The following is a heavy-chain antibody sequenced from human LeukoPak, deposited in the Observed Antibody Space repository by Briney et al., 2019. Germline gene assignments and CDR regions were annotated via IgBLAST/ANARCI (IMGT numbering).Heavy chain of an antibody. Sequence: GGSLRLSCAASGFTLSSYAMSWVRQAPGKGLEWGSAISGSGGSTYYADSVKGRFTISRDNSKNTLYLQMNSLRAEDTAVYYCAKGRYCGGDCYSGLDYWGQGTLVTVSS. J-gene: IGHJ4*02. V-gene: IGHV3-23*01. CDR1: GFTLSSYA. D-gene: IGHD2-21*02. CDR3: AKGRYCGGDCYSGLDY. CDR2: ISGSGGST.